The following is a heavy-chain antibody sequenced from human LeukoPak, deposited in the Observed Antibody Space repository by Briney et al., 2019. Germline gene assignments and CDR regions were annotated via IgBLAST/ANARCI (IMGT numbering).Heavy chain of an antibody. CDR3: AGESCSSTSCYGRVDYYYYGMDV. Sequence: PSETLSLTCTVSGGSISSGGYYWSWIRQHPGKGPEWIGYIYYSGSTYYNPSLKSRVTISVDTSKNQFSLKLSSVTAADTAVYYCAGESCSSTSCYGRVDYYYYGMDVWGKGTTVTVSS. D-gene: IGHD2-2*01. V-gene: IGHV4-31*03. CDR1: GGSISSGGYY. CDR2: IYYSGST. J-gene: IGHJ6*04.